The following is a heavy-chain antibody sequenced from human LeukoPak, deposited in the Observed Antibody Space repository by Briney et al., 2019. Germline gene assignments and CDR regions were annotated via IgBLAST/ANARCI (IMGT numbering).Heavy chain of an antibody. CDR2: ISGSGGNT. D-gene: IGHD6-19*01. CDR1: GFTFSSYA. V-gene: IGHV3-23*01. J-gene: IGHJ4*02. CDR3: AKEGKSRQETIAVAGTIDY. Sequence: PGGSLRLSCAASGFTFSSYAMSWVRQAPGKGLEWVSAISGSGGNTYYADSVKGRFTISRDNSKNTLYLQMNSLRAEDTAVYYCAKEGKSRQETIAVAGTIDYWGQGTLVTVSS.